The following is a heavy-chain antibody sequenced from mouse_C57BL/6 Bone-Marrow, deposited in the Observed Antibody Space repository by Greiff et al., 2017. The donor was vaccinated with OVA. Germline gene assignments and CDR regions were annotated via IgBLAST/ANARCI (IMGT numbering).Heavy chain of an antibody. CDR1: GYTFTSYW. CDR3: AIAGTTVVPYWYFDV. J-gene: IGHJ1*03. V-gene: IGHV1-74*01. D-gene: IGHD1-1*01. CDR2: IHPSDSDT. Sequence: QVQLQQPGAELVKPGASVKVSCKASGYTFTSYWMHWVKQRPGQGLEWIGRIHPSDSDTNYNQKFKGKATLTVDKSSSTAYMQLSSLISEDSAVYYCAIAGTTVVPYWYFDVWGTGTTVTVSS.